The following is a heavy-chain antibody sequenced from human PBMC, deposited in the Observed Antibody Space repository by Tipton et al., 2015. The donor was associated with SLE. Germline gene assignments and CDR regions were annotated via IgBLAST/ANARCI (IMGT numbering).Heavy chain of an antibody. D-gene: IGHD1-26*01. Sequence: TLSLTCTVSGGSISSYYWSWIRQPPGKGLEWIGYIYYSGSTNYNPSLKSRVTISVDTSKNQFSLKLSSVTAADTAVYYCARDGSDYWYFDLWGRGTLVTVSS. CDR3: ARDGSDYWYFDL. V-gene: IGHV4-59*01. CDR1: GGSISSYY. CDR2: IYYSGST. J-gene: IGHJ2*01.